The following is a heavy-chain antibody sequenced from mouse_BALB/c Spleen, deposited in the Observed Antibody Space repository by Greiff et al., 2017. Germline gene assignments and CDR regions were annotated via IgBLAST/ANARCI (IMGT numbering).Heavy chain of an antibody. Sequence: QVQLQQPGAELVRPGASVKLSCKASGYTFTSYWINWVKQRPGQGLEWIGNIYPSDSYTNYNQKFKDKATLTVDKSSSTAYMQLSSPTSEDSAVYYCTRSKVRPLCAMDYWGQGTSVTVSS. D-gene: IGHD2-14*01. J-gene: IGHJ4*01. CDR2: IYPSDSYT. V-gene: IGHV1-69*02. CDR1: GYTFTSYW. CDR3: TRSKVRPLCAMDY.